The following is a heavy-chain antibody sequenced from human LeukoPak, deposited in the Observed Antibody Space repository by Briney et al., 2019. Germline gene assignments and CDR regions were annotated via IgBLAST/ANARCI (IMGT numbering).Heavy chain of an antibody. V-gene: IGHV4-59*01. CDR2: IYYSGST. Sequence: PSETLSLTCTVSGGSISSYYWSWIRQPPGKGLEWIGYIYYSGSTNYNPSLKSRVTISLDTSKNQFSLKLSSVTAADTAVYYCARGTFGVVMGNWFDPWGQGTQVTVSS. J-gene: IGHJ5*02. CDR1: GGSISSYY. D-gene: IGHD3-3*01. CDR3: ARGTFGVVMGNWFDP.